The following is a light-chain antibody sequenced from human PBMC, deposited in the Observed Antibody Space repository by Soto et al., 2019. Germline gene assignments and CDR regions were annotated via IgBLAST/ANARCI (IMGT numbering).Light chain of an antibody. V-gene: IGKV1D-12*01. Sequence: DIQMTQSPSSVSASVGDRVTITCRASQDITYWLAWYQQTPGKVPKVLIYNASSLQGGVPSRFSGSRSGTDFTLTISSLPPEDSATYYCQQAHSFPLTFGGGTKVENK. CDR2: NAS. J-gene: IGKJ4*01. CDR1: QDITYW. CDR3: QQAHSFPLT.